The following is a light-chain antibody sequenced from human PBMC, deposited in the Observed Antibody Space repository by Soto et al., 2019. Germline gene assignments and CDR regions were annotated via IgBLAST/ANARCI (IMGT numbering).Light chain of an antibody. CDR2: AAS. CDR1: QGFSSY. J-gene: IGKJ4*01. Sequence: DIQLTQSPSFLSASVGDRVTITCRASQGFSSYLAWYQQKLGKAPKLLLYAASPLQSVVPSSFSGRGSGTEFTHTIISLWPEDFATYYRQQINSYPLTFGEGTPVEIK. CDR3: QQINSYPLT. V-gene: IGKV1-9*01.